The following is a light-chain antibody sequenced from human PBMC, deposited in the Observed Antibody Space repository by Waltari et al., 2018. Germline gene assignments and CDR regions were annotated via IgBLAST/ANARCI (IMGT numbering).Light chain of an antibody. CDR3: QQYGSWYI. V-gene: IGKV1-5*03. J-gene: IGKJ2*01. CDR1: QSINSW. CDR2: KAS. Sequence: DIQMTQFPSTLSASVGDRLTITCRASQSINSWLAWYQQKPGKAPKLLIYKASSLESGVPSRFSGSGSGTEFTLTISRLEPEDFAVYYCQQYGSWYIFGQGTKLEIK.